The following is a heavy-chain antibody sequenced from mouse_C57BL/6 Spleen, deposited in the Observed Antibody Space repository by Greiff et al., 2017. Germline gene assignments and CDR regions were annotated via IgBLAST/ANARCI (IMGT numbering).Heavy chain of an antibody. D-gene: IGHD2-4*01. CDR2: IYPGDGDT. CDR1: GYAFSSSW. CDR3: ARLFNDYDGDYFDY. V-gene: IGHV1-82*01. Sequence: QVQLKESGPELVKPGASVKISCKASGYAFSSSWMNWVKQRPGKGLEWIGRIYPGDGDTNYNGKLKGKATLTADKSSSTAYMQLSSLTSEDSAVYFCARLFNDYDGDYFDYWGQGTTLTVAS. J-gene: IGHJ2*01.